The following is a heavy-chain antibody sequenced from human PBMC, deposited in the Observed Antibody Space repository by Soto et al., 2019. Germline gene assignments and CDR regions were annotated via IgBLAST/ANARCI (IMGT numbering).Heavy chain of an antibody. CDR3: ARVTSSCFDY. D-gene: IGHD6-6*01. Sequence: GGSLRLSCAASGFTFSTYVMHWVRQAPGKGLEWVAVISSGSRNIYYADSVKGRFTISRDNSKNSLYLQMNSLRAEDTAVYYCARVTSSCFDYWGQGTLVTVSS. CDR2: ISSGSRNI. J-gene: IGHJ4*02. V-gene: IGHV3-21*01. CDR1: GFTFSTYV.